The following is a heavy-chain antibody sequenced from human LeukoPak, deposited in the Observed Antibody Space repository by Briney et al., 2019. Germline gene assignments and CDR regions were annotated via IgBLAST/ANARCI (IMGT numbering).Heavy chain of an antibody. V-gene: IGHV4-34*01. J-gene: IGHJ4*02. CDR1: GGSFSGYY. D-gene: IGHD3-10*01. Sequence: SETLSPTCAVYGGSFSGYYWSWIRQPPGKGLEWIGEINHSGSTNYNPSLKSRVTISVDTSKNQFSLKLSSVTAADTAVYYCARPNWAHYGSGSYLLWGQGTLVTVSS. CDR3: ARPNWAHYGSGSYLL. CDR2: INHSGST.